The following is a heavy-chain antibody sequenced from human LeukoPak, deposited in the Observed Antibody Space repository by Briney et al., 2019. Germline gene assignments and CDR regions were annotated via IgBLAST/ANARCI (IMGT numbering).Heavy chain of an antibody. V-gene: IGHV5-51*01. CDR3: ATLLHSSRYVI. J-gene: IGHJ3*02. D-gene: IGHD6-13*01. Sequence: GESLKISCRGSGYKFTDYWIAWVRQMPGKGLEWMGVIYPDDSDTTYSPSFQGQVTMSVDKSITTAYLHWNTLRASDTAIYYCATLLHSSRYVIWGQGTMITVSS. CDR1: GYKFTDYW. CDR2: IYPDDSDT.